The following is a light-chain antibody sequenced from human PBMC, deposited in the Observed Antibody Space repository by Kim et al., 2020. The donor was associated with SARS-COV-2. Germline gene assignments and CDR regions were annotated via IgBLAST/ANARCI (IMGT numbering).Light chain of an antibody. V-gene: IGLV3-1*01. CDR3: QAWDATTWV. Sequence: SYELTQPPSVSVSPGQTATITCSGDKLGDKYTSWYLLKPGQSPMLVIYEDFKRPSTIPERFSGSNSGNTATLTISGTQPLDEADYFCQAWDATTWVFGGGTKVTVL. CDR2: EDF. CDR1: KLGDKY. J-gene: IGLJ2*01.